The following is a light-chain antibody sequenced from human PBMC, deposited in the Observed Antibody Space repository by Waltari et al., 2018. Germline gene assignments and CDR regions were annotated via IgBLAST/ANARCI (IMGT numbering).Light chain of an antibody. V-gene: IGKV4-1*01. CDR3: QQYYSIPLS. CDR1: QSVLSSSKNNNY. J-gene: IGKJ4*01. CDR2: WAS. Sequence: DIVLTQSPDSLAVSLGERAPPHSQSSQSVLSSSKNNNYLAWYQQKPGQPPKLLIYWASTRESGVPDRFSGSGSGTEFTLTISSLQAEDVALYYCQQYYSIPLSFGGGTKVEIK.